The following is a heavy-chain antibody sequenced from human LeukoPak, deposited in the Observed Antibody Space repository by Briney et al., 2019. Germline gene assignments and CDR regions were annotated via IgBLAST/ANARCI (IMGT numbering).Heavy chain of an antibody. Sequence: GGSLRLSCVASRFSFSDYSTNWVRQTPGKGLEWVSFFNPSSSSVNYADSVKGRFTISRDNAKNSLYLQMSSLRVEDMAVYYCATGGAARPGYWGQGTLVTVSS. CDR3: ATGGAARPGY. CDR1: RFSFSDYS. D-gene: IGHD6-6*01. CDR2: FNPSSSSV. J-gene: IGHJ4*02. V-gene: IGHV3-48*04.